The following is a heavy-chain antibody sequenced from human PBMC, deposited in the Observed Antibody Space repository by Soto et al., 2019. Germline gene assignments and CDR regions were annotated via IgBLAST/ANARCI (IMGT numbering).Heavy chain of an antibody. CDR2: ISYDGSNK. CDR1: GFTFSSYG. Sequence: QVQLVESGGGVVQPGRSLRLSCAASGFTFSSYGMHWVRQAPGKGLEWVAVISYDGSNKYYADSVKGRFTISRDNSKNTLYLQMNSLRAEDTAVYYCAKDLRIVVVPAAIDYYYGMDVWGQGTTVTVSS. J-gene: IGHJ6*02. D-gene: IGHD2-2*01. V-gene: IGHV3-30*18. CDR3: AKDLRIVVVPAAIDYYYGMDV.